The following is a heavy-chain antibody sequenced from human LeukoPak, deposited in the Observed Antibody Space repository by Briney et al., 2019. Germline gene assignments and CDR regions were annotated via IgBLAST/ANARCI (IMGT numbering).Heavy chain of an antibody. CDR3: VRHGLGTSWFGFDY. J-gene: IGHJ4*02. CDR2: INPGDSDT. V-gene: IGHV5-51*01. Sequence: GESLKISCKGSGYSFSNYWIGWVRQMPGKGLEWMGIINPGDSDTRYSPSFQGQVTISADKSINTAYLQWSSLRASDSAMYYCVRHGLGTSWFGFDYWGQGTLVTVSS. CDR1: GYSFSNYW. D-gene: IGHD6-13*01.